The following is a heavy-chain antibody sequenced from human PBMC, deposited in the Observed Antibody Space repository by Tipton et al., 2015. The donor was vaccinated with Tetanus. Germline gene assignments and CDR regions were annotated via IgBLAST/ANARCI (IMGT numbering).Heavy chain of an antibody. CDR1: RGPISSYY. CDR2: ISNGNT. D-gene: IGHD6-19*01. V-gene: IGHV4-4*07. CDR3: ARGPSYSGAWYHY. Sequence: TLSLTCTVSRGPISSYYWSWIRQPAGKGLEWVGHISNGNTDYSTSLKSRVTLSVDLSKNQFSLQLRAVTAADTAVYYCARGPSYSGAWYHYWGQGAMVTVSP. J-gene: IGHJ4*02.